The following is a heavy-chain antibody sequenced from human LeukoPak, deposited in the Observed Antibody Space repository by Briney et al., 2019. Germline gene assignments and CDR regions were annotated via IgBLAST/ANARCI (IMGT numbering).Heavy chain of an antibody. V-gene: IGHV3-74*01. J-gene: IGHJ6*03. CDR3: ARDRYYYYMDV. CDR2: INSDGSST. D-gene: IGHD2-15*01. CDR1: GFTFDDYA. Sequence: PGGSLRLSCAASGFTFDDYAMHWVRQTPGKGLVWVSRINSDGSSTNYADSVEGRFTISRDNAKNTVYLQMNSLRADDTSVYYCARDRYYYYMDVWGKGTTVTVSS.